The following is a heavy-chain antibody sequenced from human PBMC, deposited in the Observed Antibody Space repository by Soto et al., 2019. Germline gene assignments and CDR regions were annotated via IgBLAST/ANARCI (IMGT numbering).Heavy chain of an antibody. CDR3: ARPPFPGCINAVCYPYDY. J-gene: IGHJ4*02. D-gene: IGHD2-8*01. V-gene: IGHV1-46*01. Sequence: ASVKVSCKASGYTFTDYYIHWVRQAPGQGLEWMGMINPSGGSTDYAQKFRGRVTMTRDTSTGTVYMELSSLRSEDTAVYYCARPPFPGCINAVCYPYDYWGQGTLVTVSS. CDR1: GYTFTDYY. CDR2: INPSGGST.